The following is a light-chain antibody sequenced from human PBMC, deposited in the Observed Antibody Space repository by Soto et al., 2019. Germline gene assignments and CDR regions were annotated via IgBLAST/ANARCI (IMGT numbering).Light chain of an antibody. Sequence: QSVLTQPASVSGSPGQSITISCTGTSSDVGSYNVVSWYQQHPGKAPKLLIYEVSKRPSGVSDRFSGSKSGNTASLTISGXQXEDEADYHCCSYAGSSSAYVFGTGTKLTVL. V-gene: IGLV2-23*02. CDR2: EVS. J-gene: IGLJ1*01. CDR3: CSYAGSSSAYV. CDR1: SSDVGSYNV.